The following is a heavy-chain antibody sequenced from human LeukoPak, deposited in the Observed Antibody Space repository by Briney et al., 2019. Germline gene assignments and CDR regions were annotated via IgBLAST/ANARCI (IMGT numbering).Heavy chain of an antibody. D-gene: IGHD3-22*01. V-gene: IGHV3-74*01. Sequence: GGSLRLSCAASGFTFSGDWMHWVRQAPGGGRWWGARINSDGTDISYGDSVKGRFTISRDNAKNTLYLQMNSLRVEATAVYYCARVGYYDSSNYYAYFQHWGQGTLVTVSS. J-gene: IGHJ1*01. CDR1: GFTFSGDW. CDR2: INSDGTDI. CDR3: ARVGYYDSSNYYAYFQH.